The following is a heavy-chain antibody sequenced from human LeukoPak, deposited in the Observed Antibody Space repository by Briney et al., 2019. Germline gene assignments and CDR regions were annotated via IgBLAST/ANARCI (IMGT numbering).Heavy chain of an antibody. Sequence: GGSLRLSCAASGFTFSSYEMNWVRQAPGKGLEWVSYISSSGSTIYYADSVKGRFTISRDNSKNTLYLQMNSLRAEDTAVYYCAKGAGTDRTWGQGTLVTVSS. J-gene: IGHJ5*02. CDR3: AKGAGTDRT. CDR2: ISSSGSTI. V-gene: IGHV3-48*03. CDR1: GFTFSSYE.